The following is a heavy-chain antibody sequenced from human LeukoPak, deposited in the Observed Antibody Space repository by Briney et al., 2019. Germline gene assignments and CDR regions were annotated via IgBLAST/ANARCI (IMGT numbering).Heavy chain of an antibody. CDR2: INHSGST. CDR1: GGSFSGYY. V-gene: IGHV4-34*01. CDR3: AGQVDY. Sequence: SETLSLTCAVYGGSFSGYYWSWIRQPPGKGLEWIGEINHSGSTNYNPSLKSRVTISVDTSKNQFSLKLSSVTAADAAVYYCAGQVDYWGQGTLVTVSS. J-gene: IGHJ4*02.